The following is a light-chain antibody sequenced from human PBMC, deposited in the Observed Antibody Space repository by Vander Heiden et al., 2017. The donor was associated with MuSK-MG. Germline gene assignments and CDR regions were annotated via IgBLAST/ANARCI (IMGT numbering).Light chain of an antibody. CDR2: GVS. J-gene: IGLJ2*01. CDR1: SSDVGGYNH. V-gene: IGLV2-14*03. CDR3: NSYTSSSTLVI. Sequence: QSALTQPASVSGSPGQSITISCTGTSSDVGGYNHVSWYQQHPGEAPNLMIFGVSNRPSGVSNRFSGSKSGNTASLTISGLQAEDEADYYCNSYTSSSTLVIFDGGTKLTVL.